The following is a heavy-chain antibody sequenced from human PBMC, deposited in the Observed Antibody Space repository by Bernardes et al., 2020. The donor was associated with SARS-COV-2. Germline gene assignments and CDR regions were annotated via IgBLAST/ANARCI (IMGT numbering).Heavy chain of an antibody. Sequence: SEPLSLTCTVSGGSISSSSYYWGWIRQPPGKGLEWIGSIYYSGSTYYNPSLKSRVTISVDTSKNQFSLKLSSVTAADTAVYYCAVTGPYYYYGMDVWGQGTTVTVSS. CDR1: GGSISSSSYY. CDR3: AVTGPYYYYGMDV. CDR2: IYYSGST. V-gene: IGHV4-39*01. D-gene: IGHD2-21*02. J-gene: IGHJ6*02.